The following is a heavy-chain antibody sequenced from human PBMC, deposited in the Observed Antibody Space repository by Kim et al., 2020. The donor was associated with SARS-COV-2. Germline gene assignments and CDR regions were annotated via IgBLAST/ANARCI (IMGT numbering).Heavy chain of an antibody. CDR3: ARPYLAGSGGYYGY. Sequence: GGSLRLSCAASGFTFSSYAMHWVRQAPGKGLEWVAVISYDGSNKYYADSVKGRFTISRDNSKNTLYLQMNSLRAEDTAVYYCARPYLAGSGGYYGYWGQG. V-gene: IGHV3-30*04. D-gene: IGHD3-10*01. CDR1: GFTFSSYA. CDR2: ISYDGSNK. J-gene: IGHJ4*02.